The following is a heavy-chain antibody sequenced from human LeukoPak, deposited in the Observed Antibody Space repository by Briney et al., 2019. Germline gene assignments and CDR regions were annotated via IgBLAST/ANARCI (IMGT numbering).Heavy chain of an antibody. CDR3: AKTPYGSGSYYIRVSFDY. CDR2: ISGSGGST. CDR1: GFTFSSYA. V-gene: IGHV3-23*01. D-gene: IGHD3-10*01. Sequence: GGSLRLSCAASGFTFSSYAMSWVRQAPGKGLEWVSAISGSGGSTYYADSVKGRFTISRDNSKNTLYLQMNSLRAEDTAVYYCAKTPYGSGSYYIRVSFDYWGQGTLVTVSS. J-gene: IGHJ4*02.